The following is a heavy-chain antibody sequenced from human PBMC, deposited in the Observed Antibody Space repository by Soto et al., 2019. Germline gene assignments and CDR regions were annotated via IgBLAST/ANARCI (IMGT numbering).Heavy chain of an antibody. CDR2: IHPGDSDT. V-gene: IGHV5-51*01. D-gene: IGHD5-18*01. CDR3: ARHPSYGYVAALDI. Sequence: PGDSLKISCAGSGYSFTTYWIAWLRQMPGKGLEWMGIIHPGDSDTRYSPSFRGQVTISADKSISTAYLQWSSLQASDTAMYYCARHPSYGYVAALDIWGQGTMVTVS. CDR1: GYSFTTYW. J-gene: IGHJ3*02.